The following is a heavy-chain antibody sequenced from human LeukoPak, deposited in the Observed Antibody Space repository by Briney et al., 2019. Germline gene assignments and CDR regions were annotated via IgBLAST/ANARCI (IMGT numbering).Heavy chain of an antibody. CDR3: ARDFDYYGSGSHLGY. Sequence: GGSLRLSCAASGFTFSSYAMSWVRQAPGKGLEWVSYISSSGSTIYYADSVKGRFTISRDNAKNSLYLQMNSLRAEDTAVYYCARDFDYYGSGSHLGYWGQGTLVTVSS. V-gene: IGHV3-48*04. CDR1: GFTFSSYA. D-gene: IGHD3-10*01. J-gene: IGHJ4*02. CDR2: ISSSGSTI.